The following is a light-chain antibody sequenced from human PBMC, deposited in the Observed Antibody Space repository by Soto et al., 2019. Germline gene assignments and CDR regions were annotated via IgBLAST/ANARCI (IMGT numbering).Light chain of an antibody. CDR3: QQRDSWIT. V-gene: IGKV3-11*01. Sequence: IVLTQSPATLSLWPGETAILSCRASQSVSNYLSWYQQKPGQAPRLLIYDASNRAPGIPARFSGSGSGTDFPLTIRSLEPEDFALYYCQQRDSWITFGQGTRLEIE. CDR1: QSVSNY. J-gene: IGKJ5*01. CDR2: DAS.